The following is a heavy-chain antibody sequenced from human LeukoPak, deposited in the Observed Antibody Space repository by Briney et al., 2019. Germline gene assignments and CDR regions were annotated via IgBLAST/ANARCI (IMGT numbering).Heavy chain of an antibody. CDR2: PSGSGGQT. J-gene: IGHJ4*02. V-gene: IGHV3-23*01. CDR3: AKDSHYDSSGYYYEDY. CDR1: GFTFRSYA. D-gene: IGHD3-22*01. Sequence: GGSLRLSCVASGFTFRSYAMSWVRKAPGQGLKWVSYPSGSGGQTYYAESVKGRFTISRDNSENTVYLQMNSLRVEDTAVYYCAKDSHYDSSGYYYEDYWGQGTLVTVSS.